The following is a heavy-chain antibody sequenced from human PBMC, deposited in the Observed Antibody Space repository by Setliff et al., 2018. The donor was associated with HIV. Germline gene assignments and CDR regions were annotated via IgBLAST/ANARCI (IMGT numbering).Heavy chain of an antibody. D-gene: IGHD1-26*01. CDR1: GGSISSGIYY. Sequence: SETLSLTCIVSGGSISSGIYYWSWIRQPAGQGLEWIGHIYTSGSTNYSPSVKSRVTISVDTSKNQFSLRLNSVTAADTAVYYCARASVGATGLYAFEIWGQGTMVTVSS. J-gene: IGHJ3*02. CDR2: IYTSGST. CDR3: ARASVGATGLYAFEI. V-gene: IGHV4-61*09.